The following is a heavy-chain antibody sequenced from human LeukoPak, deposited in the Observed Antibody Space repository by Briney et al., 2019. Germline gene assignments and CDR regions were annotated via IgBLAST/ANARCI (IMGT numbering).Heavy chain of an antibody. J-gene: IGHJ4*02. Sequence: SETLSLTCTVSGGSINSYYWGWIRQPPGKGLECIGSIYYSGSTYYNPSLKSRVTISVDTSRNQFSLKLSSVTAADTAVYYCASCPWFGEDVGYWGQGTLVTVSS. CDR2: IYYSGST. D-gene: IGHD3-10*01. V-gene: IGHV4-39*07. CDR1: GGSINSYY. CDR3: ASCPWFGEDVGY.